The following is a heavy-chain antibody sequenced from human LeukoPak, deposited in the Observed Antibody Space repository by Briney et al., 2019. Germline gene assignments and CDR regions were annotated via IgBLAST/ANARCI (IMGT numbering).Heavy chain of an antibody. D-gene: IGHD5-18*01. V-gene: IGHV3-30*02. Sequence: GGSLRLSCAASGFKFDGYAMHWVRQAPGKGLEWVAFIRYDGSNKYYADSVKGRFTISRDNSKSTLYLQMNSLRAEDTAVYYCAKGGYSYGYFDYWGQGTLVTVSS. J-gene: IGHJ4*02. CDR2: IRYDGSNK. CDR3: AKGGYSYGYFDY. CDR1: GFKFDGYA.